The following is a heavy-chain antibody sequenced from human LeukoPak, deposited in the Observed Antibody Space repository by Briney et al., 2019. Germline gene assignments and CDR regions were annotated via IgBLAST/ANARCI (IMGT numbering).Heavy chain of an antibody. CDR2: IKSKNDGGTT. D-gene: IGHD3-16*01. Sequence: PGGSLRLSCTASGFTIGFSNAWMSWVRQTPGKGPEWVGRIKSKNDGGTTDSAAVVKGRFTISRDDSKNTLYLQMTSLKNEDTAVYYCATVGLGGLQDYWGQGTLVTVSS. V-gene: IGHV3-15*01. J-gene: IGHJ4*02. CDR1: GFTIGFSNAW. CDR3: ATVGLGGLQDY.